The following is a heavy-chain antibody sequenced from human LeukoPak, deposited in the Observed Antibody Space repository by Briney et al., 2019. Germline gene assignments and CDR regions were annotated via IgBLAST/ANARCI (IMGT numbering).Heavy chain of an antibody. CDR1: GFTFSSYA. CDR3: ARDRVSGWYYFDY. CDR2: LYSGART. J-gene: IGHJ4*02. D-gene: IGHD6-19*01. V-gene: IGHV3-53*01. Sequence: QPGGSLRLSCAASGFTFSSYAMHWVRQAPGKGLEWVSVLYSGARTYYADSVKGRFTISRDNSKNTLYLQMNSLRAEDTAVYYCARDRVSGWYYFDYWGQGTLVIVSS.